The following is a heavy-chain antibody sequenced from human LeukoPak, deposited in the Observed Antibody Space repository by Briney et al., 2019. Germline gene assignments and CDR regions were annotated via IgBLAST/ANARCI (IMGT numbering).Heavy chain of an antibody. CDR3: AKDESGYYGSGSYLDYYYYMDV. D-gene: IGHD3-10*01. V-gene: IGHV3-13*01. CDR2: IGTAGDT. J-gene: IGHJ6*03. CDR1: GFTFSSYD. Sequence: ESGGSLRLSCAASGFTFSSYDMHWVRQATGKGLEWVSAIGTAGDTYYPGSVKGRFTISRENAKNSLYLQMNSLRAGDTAVYYCAKDESGYYGSGSYLDYYYYMDVWGKGTTVTISS.